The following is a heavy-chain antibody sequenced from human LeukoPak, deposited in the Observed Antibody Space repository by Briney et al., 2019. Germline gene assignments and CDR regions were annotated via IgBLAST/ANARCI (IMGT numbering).Heavy chain of an antibody. Sequence: SVKVSCKASGGTFSSYAISWVRQAPGQGLEWMGGSIPIFGTANYAQKFQGRVTITADESTSTAYMERSSLRSEDTAVYYCARDSSGYSYYFDYWGQGTLVTVSS. CDR2: SIPIFGTA. D-gene: IGHD3-22*01. CDR3: ARDSSGYSYYFDY. V-gene: IGHV1-69*13. J-gene: IGHJ4*02. CDR1: GGTFSSYA.